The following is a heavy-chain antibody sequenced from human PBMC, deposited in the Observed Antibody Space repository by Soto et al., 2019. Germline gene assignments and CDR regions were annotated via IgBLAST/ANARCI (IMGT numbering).Heavy chain of an antibody. Sequence: GGSLRLSCAASGFSVSSNYMIWVRQAPGKGLEWVSAVYAGGTKYYADSVKGRFTISRDNSKNTLYLQMNSLRAEDTAVYYCARDLSAVVVVVAATPEWFDPWGQGTLVTVSS. CDR1: GFSVSSNY. V-gene: IGHV3-53*01. CDR2: VYAGGTK. CDR3: ARDLSAVVVVVAATPEWFDP. D-gene: IGHD2-15*01. J-gene: IGHJ5*02.